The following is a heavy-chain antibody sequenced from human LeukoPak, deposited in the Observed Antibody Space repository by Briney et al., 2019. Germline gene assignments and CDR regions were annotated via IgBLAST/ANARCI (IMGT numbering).Heavy chain of an antibody. CDR2: IYSSGST. D-gene: IGHD2-2*01. J-gene: IGHJ4*02. Sequence: SETLSLTCTVSGGSISSYYWSWLRQPAGKGLEWIGRIYSSGSTNYNPSLKSRVTMSGDTSKNQISLKLSSVTAAATAVYYCARGGISTSLDYWGQGTLVTVSS. CDR3: ARGGISTSLDY. CDR1: GGSISSYY. V-gene: IGHV4-4*07.